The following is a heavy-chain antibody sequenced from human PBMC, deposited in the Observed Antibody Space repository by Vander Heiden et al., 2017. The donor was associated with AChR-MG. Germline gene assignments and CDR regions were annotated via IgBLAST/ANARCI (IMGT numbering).Heavy chain of an antibody. J-gene: IGHJ5*02. CDR1: GFTFSSYA. CDR2: ISCSGGST. V-gene: IGHV3-23*01. CDR3: AKDKGSIAVAPLWFDP. Sequence: EVQLLESGGGLVQPGGSLRLSCAASGFTFSSYAMSLVRQAPGKGLEWVSAISCSGGSTYYADSVKGRFTISRDNSKNTLYLQMNSLRAEDTAVYYCAKDKGSIAVAPLWFDPWGQGTLVTVSS. D-gene: IGHD6-19*01.